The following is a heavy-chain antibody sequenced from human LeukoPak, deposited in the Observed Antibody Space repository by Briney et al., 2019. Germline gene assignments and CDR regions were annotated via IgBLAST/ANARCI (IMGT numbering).Heavy chain of an antibody. CDR3: ARAGAGSSGWYLRFDY. CDR1: GGSFSGYY. D-gene: IGHD6-19*01. CDR2: INHSGST. Sequence: PSETLSLTCAVYGGSFSGYYWSWIRQPPGKGLEWIGEINHSGSTNYNPSLKSRVTISVDTSKNQFSLKLSSVTAAATAVYYCARAGAGSSGWYLRFDYWGQGTLVTASS. V-gene: IGHV4-34*01. J-gene: IGHJ4*02.